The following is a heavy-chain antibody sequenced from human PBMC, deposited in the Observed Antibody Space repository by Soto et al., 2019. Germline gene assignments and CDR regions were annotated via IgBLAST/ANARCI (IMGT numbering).Heavy chain of an antibody. Sequence: SETLSLTCAISGDSVSTNSAAWNWIRQSPSKGLEWLGRTYYKSKWNNNYAVSVKSRLTISPDTSKNQFSLHLNSVTPEDTAVYYCARGDQWLEYWGQGTLVTVS. V-gene: IGHV6-1*01. D-gene: IGHD6-19*01. CDR3: ARGDQWLEY. CDR2: TYYKSKWNN. CDR1: GDSVSTNSAA. J-gene: IGHJ4*02.